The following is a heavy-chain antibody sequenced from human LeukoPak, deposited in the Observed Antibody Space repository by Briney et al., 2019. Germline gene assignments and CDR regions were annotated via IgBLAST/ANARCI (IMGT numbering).Heavy chain of an antibody. V-gene: IGHV3-53*01. J-gene: IGHJ4*02. D-gene: IGHD1-26*01. CDR2: IYSGGST. CDR1: GFTVSSNY. Sequence: GGSLRLSCAASGFTVSSNYMSWVRQAPGKGLEWVSVIYSGGSTYYADSVKGRFTISRDNSKNTLYLQMNSLRAEDTAVYYCARDSANSGSQLGYWGQGTLVTVSS. CDR3: ARDSANSGSQLGY.